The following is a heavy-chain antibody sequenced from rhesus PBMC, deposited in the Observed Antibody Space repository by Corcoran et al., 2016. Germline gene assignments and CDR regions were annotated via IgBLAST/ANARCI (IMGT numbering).Heavy chain of an antibody. CDR2: IYGSWGST. D-gene: IGHD2-21*01. Sequence: QVQLQESGPGLVKPSETLSLTCAVSGGSFSSYWLGWIRPPPGKGLGWIGSIYGSWGSTQFTPSLKSRATISRDTSKNQFSLKLSSGTAADTAVYYCASLYCTGSGCYSDYWGQGVLVTVSS. CDR3: ASLYCTGSGCYSDY. V-gene: IGHV4-160*01. CDR1: GGSFSSYW. J-gene: IGHJ4*01.